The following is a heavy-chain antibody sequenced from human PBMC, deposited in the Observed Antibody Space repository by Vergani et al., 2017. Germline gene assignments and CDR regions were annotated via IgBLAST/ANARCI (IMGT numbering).Heavy chain of an antibody. J-gene: IGHJ6*03. CDR1: GFTFSSYW. Sequence: VQLVESGGGVVQPGGSLRLSCAASGFTFSSYWMSWVRQAPGKGLEWVANIKQDGSEKYYVDSVKGRFTISRDNAKNSLYLQMNSLRAEDTAVYYCARGLVTYYYYYYMDVWGKGTTVTVSS. CDR3: ARGLVTYYYYYYMDV. V-gene: IGHV3-7*01. CDR2: IKQDGSEK. D-gene: IGHD5-18*01.